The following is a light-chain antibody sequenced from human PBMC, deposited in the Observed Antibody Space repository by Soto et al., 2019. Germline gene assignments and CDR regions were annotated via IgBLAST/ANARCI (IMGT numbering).Light chain of an antibody. CDR2: DVS. Sequence: QSALTQPASVSGSPGQSITISCTGTSSDVGGYNYVSWYQQHPGKAPKLMIYDVSNRPSGVSNRFSGSKSGNTASLTLSGLQAEDEADYYCSSYTSISTWVFGGGTKLTV. J-gene: IGLJ3*02. V-gene: IGLV2-14*01. CDR1: SSDVGGYNY. CDR3: SSYTSISTWV.